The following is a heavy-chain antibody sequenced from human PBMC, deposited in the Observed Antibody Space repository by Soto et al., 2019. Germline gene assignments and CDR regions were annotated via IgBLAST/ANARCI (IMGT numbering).Heavy chain of an antibody. Sequence: ASVKVSCKASGYTFTSYYMPWVRQAPGQGLVWMVINNPSGRSTSYAQKFQGRVTMTRDTSTSTVYMELSSLRSEDTAVYYCARDRGLAARPRNYGMDVWGQGTTVTVSS. J-gene: IGHJ6*02. CDR2: NNPSGRST. CDR1: GYTFTSYY. CDR3: ARDRGLAARPRNYGMDV. D-gene: IGHD6-6*01. V-gene: IGHV1-46*01.